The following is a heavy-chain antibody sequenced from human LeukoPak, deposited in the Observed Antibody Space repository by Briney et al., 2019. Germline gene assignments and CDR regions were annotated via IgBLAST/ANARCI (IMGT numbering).Heavy chain of an antibody. V-gene: IGHV1-69*13. CDR1: GGTFSCYA. J-gene: IGHJ1*01. CDR3: ARDHCSSTSCHLYFQH. Sequence: SVKVSCKASGGTFSCYAISWVRQAPGQGLEWMGGIIPIFGTANYAQKFQGRVTITADESTSTACMELSSLRSEDTAVYYCARDHCSSTSCHLYFQHWGQGTLVTVSS. CDR2: IIPIFGTA. D-gene: IGHD2-2*01.